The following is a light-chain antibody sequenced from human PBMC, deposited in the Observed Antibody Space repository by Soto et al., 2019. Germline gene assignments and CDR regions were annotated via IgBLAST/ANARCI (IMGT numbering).Light chain of an antibody. CDR2: GAS. Sequence: EIVLTQSPGTLSLSPGERATLSCRASQSVSKHYLAWYQQKPGQAPRLLIYGASGRAAGIPDRFSGSESGTGFILTISRLEPEDFVVYYCQQYGDSPRTFGQGTKVEIK. J-gene: IGKJ1*01. CDR1: QSVSKHY. CDR3: QQYGDSPRT. V-gene: IGKV3-20*01.